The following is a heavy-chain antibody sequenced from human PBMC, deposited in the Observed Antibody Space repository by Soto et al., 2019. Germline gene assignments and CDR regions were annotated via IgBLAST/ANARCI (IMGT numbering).Heavy chain of an antibody. CDR1: GGSISSSSYY. V-gene: IGHV4-39*01. Sequence: SETLSLTCTVSGGSISSSSYYWGWIRQPPGKGLEWIGSIYYSGSTYYNPSLKSRVTISVDTSKNQFSLKLSSVTAADTAVYYFARLSPGDDLWSGPLSVFAYRGQGTFDPVSS. D-gene: IGHD3-3*01. J-gene: IGHJ1*01. CDR2: IYYSGST. CDR3: ARLSPGDDLWSGPLSVFAY.